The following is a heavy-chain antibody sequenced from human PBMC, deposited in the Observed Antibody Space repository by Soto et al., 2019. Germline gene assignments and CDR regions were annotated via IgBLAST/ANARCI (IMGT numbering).Heavy chain of an antibody. CDR2: IYSGGST. V-gene: IGHV3-66*01. D-gene: IGHD3-10*01. J-gene: IGHJ4*02. CDR1: GFTVSSNY. CDR3: ARDKSITMVPDY. Sequence: GGSLRLSCAAPGFTVSSNYMSWVRQAPGKGLEWVSVIYSGGSTYYADSVKGRFTISRDNSKNTLYLQMNSLRAEDTAVYYCARDKSITMVPDYWGQGTLVTVSS.